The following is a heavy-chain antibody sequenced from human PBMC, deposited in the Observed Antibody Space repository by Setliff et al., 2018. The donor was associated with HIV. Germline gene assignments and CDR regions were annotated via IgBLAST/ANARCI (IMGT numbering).Heavy chain of an antibody. Sequence: PSETLSLTCAVYGPSFTGYYWNWIRQLPGKAFEWIGEINHSGVTHYNPSFKSRVNISLDLSKNQFSLRLTGLSGADTATYFCAAKPMIRGRPFAFWGQPTLVTVSS. V-gene: IGHV4-34*01. D-gene: IGHD3-10*01. J-gene: IGHJ4*02. CDR3: AAKPMIRGRPFAF. CDR1: GPSFTGYY. CDR2: INHSGVT.